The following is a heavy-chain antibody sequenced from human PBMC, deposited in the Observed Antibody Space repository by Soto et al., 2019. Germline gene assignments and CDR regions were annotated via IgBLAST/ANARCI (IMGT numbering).Heavy chain of an antibody. V-gene: IGHV4-34*01. CDR3: ATRITVFGLLIPPFDP. CDR1: GASVNGYY. J-gene: IGHJ5*02. D-gene: IGHD3-3*01. CDR2: INHTGGT. Sequence: SETRSLTWAVYGASVNGYYWNWIRQPPGKGLEWIGEINHTGGTHYNPSLKSRVTMSVDTSKNQFSLRLSSVTAADTAIYYCATRITVFGLLIPPFDPWGQGTKVTVSS.